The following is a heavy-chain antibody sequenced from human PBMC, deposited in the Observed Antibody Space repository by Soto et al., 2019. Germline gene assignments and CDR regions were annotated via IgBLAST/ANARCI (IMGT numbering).Heavy chain of an antibody. CDR3: VRDPAGHGMDV. J-gene: IGHJ6*02. D-gene: IGHD3-10*01. CDR2: IGTAGDT. Sequence: GGSLRLSCAASGFTFSSYDMHWVRQATGKGLEWVSAIGTAGDTYYPGSVKGRFTISRENAKNSLYLQMSNLRAGDTAVYYCVRDPAGHGMDVWGQGTTVTVSS. V-gene: IGHV3-13*04. CDR1: GFTFSSYD.